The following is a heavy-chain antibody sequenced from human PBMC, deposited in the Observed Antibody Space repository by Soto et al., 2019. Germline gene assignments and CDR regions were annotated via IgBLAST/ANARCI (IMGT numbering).Heavy chain of an antibody. CDR1: GGTFSSYA. Sequence: SVKVSCKASGGTFSSYAISWVRQAPGQGLEWMGGIIPIFGTANYAQKFQGRVTITADESTSTAHMELSSLRSEDTAVHYCARGLCDGGSCYDNYYGMDVWGQGTTVTVSS. J-gene: IGHJ6*02. V-gene: IGHV1-69*13. CDR2: IIPIFGTA. CDR3: ARGLCDGGSCYDNYYGMDV. D-gene: IGHD2-15*01.